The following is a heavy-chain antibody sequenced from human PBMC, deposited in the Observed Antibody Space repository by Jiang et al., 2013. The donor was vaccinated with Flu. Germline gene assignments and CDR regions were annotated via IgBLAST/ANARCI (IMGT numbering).Heavy chain of an antibody. Sequence: GLVKPSETLSLTCTVSGGSISSSSYYWGWIRQPPGKGLEWIGSIYYSGSTYYNPSLKSRVTISVDTSKNQFSLKLSSVTATDTAVYYCARQLTDYGGPRDYWGQGTLVTVSS. V-gene: IGHV4-39*01. D-gene: IGHD3-16*01. J-gene: IGHJ4*02. CDR3: ARQLTDYGGPRDY. CDR2: IYYSGST. CDR1: GGSISSSSYY.